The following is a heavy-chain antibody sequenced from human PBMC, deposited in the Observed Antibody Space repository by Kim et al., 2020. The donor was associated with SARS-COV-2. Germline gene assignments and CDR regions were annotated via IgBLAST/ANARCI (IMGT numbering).Heavy chain of an antibody. CDR1: GFTFSSYS. Sequence: GGSLRLSCAASGFTFSSYSMNWVRQAPGKGLEWVSSISSSSSYIYYADSVKGRFTISRDNAKNSLYLQMNSLRAEDTAVYYCARVRSSDLNIAVAEYYFDYWGQGTLVTVSS. D-gene: IGHD6-19*01. J-gene: IGHJ4*02. CDR3: ARVRSSDLNIAVAEYYFDY. V-gene: IGHV3-21*01. CDR2: ISSSSSYI.